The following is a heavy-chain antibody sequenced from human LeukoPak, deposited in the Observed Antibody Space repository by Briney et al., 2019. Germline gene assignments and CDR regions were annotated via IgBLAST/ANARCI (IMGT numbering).Heavy chain of an antibody. Sequence: SETLSLTCAVYGGSFSGYYWSWIHQPPGKGLEWLGEINHSGRTNYNPSLKSRVTISVDTSKNQFSLHLNSVTAADTAVYYCARGGATPMVLRYWGHGNLVTVSS. V-gene: IGHV4-34*01. J-gene: IGHJ4*01. CDR1: GGSFSGYY. CDR3: ARGGATPMVLRY. D-gene: IGHD5-18*01. CDR2: INHSGRT.